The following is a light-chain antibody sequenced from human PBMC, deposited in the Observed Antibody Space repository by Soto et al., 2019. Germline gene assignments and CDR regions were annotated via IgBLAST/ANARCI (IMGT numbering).Light chain of an antibody. Sequence: QSALTQPPSVSGAPGQRVTISCTGSRSNIEADYDVHWYQQLPGTAPKLLIYVNNNRPSGVPDRFSASKSGTSASLAITGLQAEDEADYYCQSYDLSLSYSRVFGGGTKLTVL. V-gene: IGLV1-40*01. CDR2: VNN. CDR3: QSYDLSLSYSRV. CDR1: RSNIEADYD. J-gene: IGLJ3*02.